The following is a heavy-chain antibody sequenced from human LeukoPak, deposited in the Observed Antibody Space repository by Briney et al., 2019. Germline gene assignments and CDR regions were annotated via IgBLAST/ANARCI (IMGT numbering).Heavy chain of an antibody. J-gene: IGHJ5*02. CDR2: INPNSGGT. D-gene: IGHD2-2*01. CDR1: GYTFTGYY. CDR3: ARVARRDIVVVPDAIVWFDP. Sequence: ASVKVSCKASGYTFTGYYMHWVRQAPGQGLEWMGWINPNSGGTNYAQKFQGRVTMTRDTSISTAYMELSRLRSDDTAVYYCARVARRDIVVVPDAIVWFDPWGQGTLVTVSS. V-gene: IGHV1-2*02.